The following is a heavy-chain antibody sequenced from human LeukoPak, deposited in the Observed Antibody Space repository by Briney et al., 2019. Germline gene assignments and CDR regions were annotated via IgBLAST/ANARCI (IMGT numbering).Heavy chain of an antibody. CDR1: GGSFSGYY. Sequence: SETLSLTCAVYGGSFSGYYWSWIRQPPGKGLEWIGEINHSGSTNYNPSLKSRVTISVDTSKNQFSLKLSSVTAADTAVYYWARGWSGESYMDVWGKGSTVTVSS. CDR3: ARGWSGESYMDV. J-gene: IGHJ6*03. D-gene: IGHD3-3*01. V-gene: IGHV4-34*01. CDR2: INHSGST.